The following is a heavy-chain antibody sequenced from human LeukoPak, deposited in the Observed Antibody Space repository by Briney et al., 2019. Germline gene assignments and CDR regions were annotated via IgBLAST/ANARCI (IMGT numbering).Heavy chain of an antibody. D-gene: IGHD5-18*01. CDR2: IYTSGST. V-gene: IGHV4-61*02. J-gene: IGHJ4*02. Sequence: SETLSLTCIVSGGSISSSSYYWSWIRQPAGKGLEWIGRIYTSGSTNYNPSLKSRVTISVDTSKNQFSLKLSSVTAADTAVYYCARDRDGYSYGYPFYYWGQGTLVTVSS. CDR3: ARDRDGYSYGYPFYY. CDR1: GGSISSSSYY.